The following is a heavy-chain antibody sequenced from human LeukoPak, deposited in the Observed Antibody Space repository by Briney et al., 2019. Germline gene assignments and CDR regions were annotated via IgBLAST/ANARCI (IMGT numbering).Heavy chain of an antibody. J-gene: IGHJ4*02. Sequence: ASMKVSCKASGYTFTSYDMHWVRQAPGQGLEGMGIINPSGGSTSYAQKFHGRVTMTRDTYTSAVYMELSSLRSEDTAVYYCAREGASIAAAGTVDYWGERSLVAVSS. CDR1: GYTFTSYD. CDR3: AREGASIAAAGTVDY. V-gene: IGHV1-46*01. D-gene: IGHD6-13*01. CDR2: INPSGGST.